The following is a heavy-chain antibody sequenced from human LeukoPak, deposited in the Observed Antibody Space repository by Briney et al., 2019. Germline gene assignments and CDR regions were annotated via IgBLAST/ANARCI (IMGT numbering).Heavy chain of an antibody. D-gene: IGHD5-12*01. CDR3: ARGRIYSGYDALGY. J-gene: IGHJ4*02. Sequence: ASVKVSCKASVYTFTSYVINGVRQATGQGLEGMGWMTPNRGNTCYAQKFQGRVTMTSNTSISTAYMELSSLKSEDTAVYYCARGRIYSGYDALGYWGQGTRVTVSS. V-gene: IGHV1-8*01. CDR2: MTPNRGNT. CDR1: VYTFTSYV.